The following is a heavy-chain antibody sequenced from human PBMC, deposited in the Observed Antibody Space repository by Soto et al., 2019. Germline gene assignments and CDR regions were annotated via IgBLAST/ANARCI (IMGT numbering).Heavy chain of an antibody. CDR1: RFTFRNYG. V-gene: IGHV3-33*01. CDR3: ARQTPSAYGDYACPDY. J-gene: IGHJ4*02. Sequence: QVQLVESGGGVVQPGRSLRLSCAASRFTFRNYGMHWVRQAPGKGLEWLAVIWHDGSNQYYTDFVKGRFSISRDNSKNTLYLQMNSLRDDDTGICYCARQTPSAYGDYACPDYWGQGTLVSVSS. D-gene: IGHD4-17*01. CDR2: IWHDGSNQ.